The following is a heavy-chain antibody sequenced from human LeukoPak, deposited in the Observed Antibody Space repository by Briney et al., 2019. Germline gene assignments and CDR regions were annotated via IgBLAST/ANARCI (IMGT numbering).Heavy chain of an antibody. CDR3: ARDVPYCSSTSCYAGWFDP. V-gene: IGHV4-34*01. D-gene: IGHD2-2*01. CDR1: DDSISSYF. CDR2: INHSGST. Sequence: SETLSLTCTVSDDSISSYFWSWIRQPPGKGPEWIGEINHSGSTNYNPSLKSRVTISVDTSKNQFSLKLSSVTAADTAVYYCARDVPYCSSTSCYAGWFDPWGQGTLVTVSS. J-gene: IGHJ5*02.